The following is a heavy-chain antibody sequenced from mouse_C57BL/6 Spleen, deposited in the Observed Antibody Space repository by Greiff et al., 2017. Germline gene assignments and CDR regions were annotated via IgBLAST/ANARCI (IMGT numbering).Heavy chain of an antibody. J-gene: IGHJ2*01. CDR2: IYPGDGDT. CDR1: GYAFSSSW. CDR3: ARAKVPGYYFDY. V-gene: IGHV1-82*01. Sequence: QVQLKQSGPELVKPGASVKISCKASGYAFSSSWMNWVKQRPGKGLEWIGRIYPGDGDTNYNGKFKGKATLTADKSSSTAYMQLSSLPSEDSAVYVCARAKVPGYYFDYWGQGTTLTVSS.